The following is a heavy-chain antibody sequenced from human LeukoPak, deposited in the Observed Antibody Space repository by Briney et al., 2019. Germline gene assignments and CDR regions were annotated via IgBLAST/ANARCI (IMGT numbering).Heavy chain of an antibody. CDR2: IYPGDSDT. CDR3: ATGIAAAVHYFDY. D-gene: IGHD6-13*01. V-gene: IGHV5-51*01. CDR1: GYSFTNYW. Sequence: GESLKISCQGSGYSFTNYWIGWVRQMPGKGLEWMGIIYPGDSDTRYSPSFQGQVTISADKSISTAYLQWSSLKASDTAMYYCATGIAAAVHYFDYWGQGTLVTVSS. J-gene: IGHJ4*02.